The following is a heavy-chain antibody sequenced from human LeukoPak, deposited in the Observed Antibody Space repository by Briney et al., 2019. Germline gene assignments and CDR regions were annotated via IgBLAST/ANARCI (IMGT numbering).Heavy chain of an antibody. CDR1: GFTFSSYA. V-gene: IGHV3-30-3*01. CDR3: AREGWSGVHFDY. Sequence: GGSLRLSCAASGFTFSSYAMHWVRQAPGKGLEWVAVISYDGSNKYYADSVKGRFTISRDNSKNTLYLQMNGLRAEDTAVYYCAREGWSGVHFDYWGQGTLVTVSS. CDR2: ISYDGSNK. D-gene: IGHD6-19*01. J-gene: IGHJ4*02.